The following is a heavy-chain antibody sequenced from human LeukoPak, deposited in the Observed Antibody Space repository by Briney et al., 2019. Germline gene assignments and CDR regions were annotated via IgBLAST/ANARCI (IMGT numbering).Heavy chain of an antibody. CDR3: AREGPIFGVVLRKEAFDI. J-gene: IGHJ3*02. CDR2: MNPNSGNT. Sequence: GASVKVSCKASGYTFTSYDINWVRQATGQGLEWMGWMNPNSGNTGYAQKFQGRVTMTRNTSISTAYMELSSLRSEDTAVYYCAREGPIFGVVLRKEAFDIWGQGTMVTVSS. V-gene: IGHV1-8*01. D-gene: IGHD3-3*01. CDR1: GYTFTSYD.